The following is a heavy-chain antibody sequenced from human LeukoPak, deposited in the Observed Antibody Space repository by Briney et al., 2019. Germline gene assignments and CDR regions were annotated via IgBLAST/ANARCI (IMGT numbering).Heavy chain of an antibody. CDR1: GGTFSSYV. V-gene: IGHV1-18*01. CDR2: ISAYNGNT. CDR3: ARVQNDYVWGSYRATYYYFDY. Sequence: ASVKVSCKASGGTFSSYVISWVRQAPGQGLEWMGWISAYNGNTNYAQKLQGRVTMTTDTSTSTAYMELRSLRSDDTAVYYCARVQNDYVWGSYRATYYYFDYWGQGTLVTVSS. D-gene: IGHD3-16*02. J-gene: IGHJ4*02.